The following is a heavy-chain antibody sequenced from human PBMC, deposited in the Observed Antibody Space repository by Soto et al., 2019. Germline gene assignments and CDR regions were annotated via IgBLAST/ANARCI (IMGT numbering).Heavy chain of an antibody. D-gene: IGHD2-15*01. CDR1: GFTFSSYG. Sequence: QVQLVESGGGLVQPGRSLRLSCAASGFTFSSYGMHWVRQAPGKGLEWVSVISYDGSNTYYADSVKGRFTISRDNSKNTRDLQMNSLSAEEAAVYDWATDRVYCGGGSCSCYYYGMDVWGQGTTVTVSS. V-gene: IGHV3-30*03. CDR2: ISYDGSNT. CDR3: ATDRVYCGGGSCSCYYYGMDV. J-gene: IGHJ6*02.